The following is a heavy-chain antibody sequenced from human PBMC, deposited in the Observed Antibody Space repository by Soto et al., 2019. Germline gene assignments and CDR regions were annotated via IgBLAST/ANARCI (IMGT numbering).Heavy chain of an antibody. J-gene: IGHJ4*02. V-gene: IGHV3-21*01. CDR1: GFTFSSYS. Sequence: GGSLRLSCAASGFTFSSYSMNWVRQAPGKGLEWVSSISSSSSYIYYADSVKGRFTISRDNAKNSLYLQMNSLRAEDTALYYCTRDIGGKGAYWGPGTLVTVSS. D-gene: IGHD3-10*01. CDR3: TRDIGGKGAY. CDR2: ISSSSSYI.